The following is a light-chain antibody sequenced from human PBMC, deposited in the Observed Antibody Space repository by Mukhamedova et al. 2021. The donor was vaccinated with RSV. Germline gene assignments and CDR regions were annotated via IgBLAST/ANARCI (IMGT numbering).Light chain of an antibody. J-gene: IGKJ1*01. CDR2: KAT. V-gene: IGKV1-5*03. CDR3: LPYNSDPRT. Sequence: AWYQQKPGKAPNLLIYKATTLQGGVPSRFSGGGSGTDFTLTISSLQPDDFATYYCLPYNSDPRTFGQGTQVEI.